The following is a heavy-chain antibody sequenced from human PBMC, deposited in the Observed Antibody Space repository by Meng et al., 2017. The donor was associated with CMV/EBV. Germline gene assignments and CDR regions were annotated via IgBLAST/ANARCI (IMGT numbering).Heavy chain of an antibody. CDR3: ARGVGGWFDP. D-gene: IGHD1-26*01. V-gene: IGHV4-34*01. CDR1: GGSFSGYY. CDR2: NNHSGST. Sequence: QVHVHQWCAGLLKPSGTLSLTCAVYGGSFSGYYWSRVGQSPGKGLEWIGENNHSGSTHYNPSLKSRVTISVDTSKNQFSLKPSSVTAADTAVYYCARGVGGWFDPWGQGTLVTVSS. J-gene: IGHJ5*02.